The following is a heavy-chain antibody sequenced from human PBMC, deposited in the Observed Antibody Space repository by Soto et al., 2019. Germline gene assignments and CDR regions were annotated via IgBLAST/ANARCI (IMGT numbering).Heavy chain of an antibody. CDR3: AKESYYYDSSGYEKGYGMDV. CDR1: GFTFSSYG. Sequence: QVQLVESGGGVVQPGRSLRLSCAASGFTFSSYGMHWVRQAPGKGLEWVAVISYDGSNKYYADSVKGRFTISRDNSKNTLYLQTNSLRAEDTAVYYCAKESYYYDSSGYEKGYGMDVWGQGTTVTVSS. V-gene: IGHV3-30*18. J-gene: IGHJ6*02. CDR2: ISYDGSNK. D-gene: IGHD3-22*01.